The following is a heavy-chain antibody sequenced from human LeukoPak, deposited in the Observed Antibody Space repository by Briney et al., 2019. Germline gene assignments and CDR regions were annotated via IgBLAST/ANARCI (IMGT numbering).Heavy chain of an antibody. CDR1: GFTFSDYA. J-gene: IGHJ3*01. CDR2: IRGTGGTT. V-gene: IGHV3-23*01. D-gene: IGHD4-17*01. CDR3: GKDPNGDYVGAFDF. Sequence: GGSLRLSCAASGFTFSDYALIWVRQAPGKGLEWNSAIRGTGGTTYYADSVKGRCTISRDNSRNTVYLQMNSLRAEDTALYFCGKDPNGDYVGAFDFWGPGTMVTVSS.